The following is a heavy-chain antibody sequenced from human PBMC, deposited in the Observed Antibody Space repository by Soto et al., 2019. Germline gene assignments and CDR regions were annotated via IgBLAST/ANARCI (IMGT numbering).Heavy chain of an antibody. V-gene: IGHV4-39*01. Sequence: QVQLQESGQGRVKPSETLSLTCIISGGSIRTSTYYWGWMRQPPGKGMEWIGTIFYIGKAYYKPSFKSRLIICLDTSTTALSLKVPSVIAADANVYSGVRAGTRIDGGYYIWGRWTLVTVSS. J-gene: IGHJ3*02. D-gene: IGHD6-13*01. CDR3: VRAGTRIDGGYYI. CDR1: GGSIRTSTYY. CDR2: IFYIGKA.